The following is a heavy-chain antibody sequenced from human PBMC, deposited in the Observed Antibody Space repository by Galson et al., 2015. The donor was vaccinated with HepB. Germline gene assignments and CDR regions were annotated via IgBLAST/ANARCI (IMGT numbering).Heavy chain of an antibody. D-gene: IGHD6-19*01. CDR2: IKSKSDGETR. J-gene: IGHJ4*02. CDR1: GFTFNIAW. V-gene: IGHV3-15*07. Sequence: SLRLSCAASGFTFNIAWMNWVRQVPGKGLEWVGRIKSKSDGETRDYAAPVKGRFIVSRDDSKNTPYLQMNSLKTEDTAVYYCTTVGKSGSGWPFDYWGQGSRVTVSS. CDR3: TTVGKSGSGWPFDY.